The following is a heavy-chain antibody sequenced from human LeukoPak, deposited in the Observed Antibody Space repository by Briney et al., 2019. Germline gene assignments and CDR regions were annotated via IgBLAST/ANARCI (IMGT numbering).Heavy chain of an antibody. CDR2: ISDSGRET. CDR1: GFTFSSHA. J-gene: IGHJ4*02. Sequence: PGRSLRLSCAASGFTFSSHAMSWVRQAPGKGLEWVSAISDSGRETFYTDSVKGRFTISRDNSKNTLYLEMNSLRAEDTAVYCCAKPSGRHPNYDFDHWGQGTLVTVSS. V-gene: IGHV3-23*01. CDR3: AKPSGRHPNYDFDH. D-gene: IGHD1-26*01.